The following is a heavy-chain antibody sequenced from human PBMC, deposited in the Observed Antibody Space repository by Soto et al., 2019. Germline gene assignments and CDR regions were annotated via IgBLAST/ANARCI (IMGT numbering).Heavy chain of an antibody. V-gene: IGHV4-39*01. CDR1: GGSISSSSYY. J-gene: IGHJ4*01. CDR2: IYYSGST. D-gene: IGHD3-3*01. Sequence: ETLSLTCTVSGGSISSSSYYWGWIRQPPGKGLEWIGSIYYSGSTYYNPSLKSRVTISVDTSKNQFSLKLSSVTAADTAVYYCARLGVVISWGHGTLATVSS. CDR3: ARLGVVIS.